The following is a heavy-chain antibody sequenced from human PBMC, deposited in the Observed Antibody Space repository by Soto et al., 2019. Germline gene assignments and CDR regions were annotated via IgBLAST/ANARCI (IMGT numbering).Heavy chain of an antibody. J-gene: IGHJ4*02. CDR2: ISGSGTT. CDR3: ARGGIH. D-gene: IGHD3-16*01. Sequence: GGSLRLSCAASGFMFSDYAMDWVRQAPGKGLEWVSSISGSGTTNYAESVKGRFTISRDNAHKSLFLEMKDLRVEDTAVYYCARGGIHWGQGTLVTVSS. CDR1: GFMFSDYA. V-gene: IGHV3-48*03.